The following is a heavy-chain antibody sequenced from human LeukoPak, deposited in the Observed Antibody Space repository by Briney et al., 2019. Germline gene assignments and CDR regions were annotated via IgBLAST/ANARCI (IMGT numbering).Heavy chain of an antibody. CDR3: AREMVTGSYYFDY. Sequence: SETLSLTCTVSGGSISSYYWSWIRQPPGKGQEWIGYIYYTGSTNYSPSLKSRVTISVDTSKNQFSLKLNSVTAADTAVYYCAREMVTGSYYFDYWGQGTLVTVSS. CDR1: GGSISSYY. D-gene: IGHD2-21*02. V-gene: IGHV4-59*01. J-gene: IGHJ4*02. CDR2: IYYTGST.